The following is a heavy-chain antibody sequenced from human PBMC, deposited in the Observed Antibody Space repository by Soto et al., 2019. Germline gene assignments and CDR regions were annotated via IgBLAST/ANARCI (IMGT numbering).Heavy chain of an antibody. D-gene: IGHD2-15*01. Sequence: QVQLVQSGAEVKKPGASVKVSCKASGYTFTSYDINWVRQATGQGLEWMGWMNPNSGNTGYAQKFQGRVTMTRNTSISTAYMELISLRSEDTAVYYCARTDLFSGGLGLYSSYYYYYYGMDVWGQGTTVTVSS. CDR3: ARTDLFSGGLGLYSSYYYYYYGMDV. V-gene: IGHV1-8*01. J-gene: IGHJ6*02. CDR2: MNPNSGNT. CDR1: GYTFTSYD.